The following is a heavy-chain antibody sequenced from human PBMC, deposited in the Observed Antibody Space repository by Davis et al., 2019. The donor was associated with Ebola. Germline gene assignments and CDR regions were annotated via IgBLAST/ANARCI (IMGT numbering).Heavy chain of an antibody. CDR1: GGSISSYY. Sequence: SETLSLTCTVPGGSISSYYWSWIRQPPGKGLEWIGYIYYSGSTNYNPSLKSRVTISVDTSKNQFSLKLSSVTAADTAVYYCARVSAVAGNDYWGQGTLVTVSS. CDR2: IYYSGST. V-gene: IGHV4-59*01. J-gene: IGHJ4*02. CDR3: ARVSAVAGNDY. D-gene: IGHD6-19*01.